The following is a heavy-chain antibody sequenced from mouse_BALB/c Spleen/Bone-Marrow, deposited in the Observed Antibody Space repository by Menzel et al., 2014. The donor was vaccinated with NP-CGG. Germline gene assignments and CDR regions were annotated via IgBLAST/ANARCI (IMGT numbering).Heavy chain of an antibody. CDR2: IWSGGST. Sequence: VHLVESGPGLVQPSQSLSITCTVSGFSLTSYGVHWVRQSPGKGLEWLGVIWSGGSTDYNAAFISRLSISKDNSKSXVLFKMNSLQANDTAIYYCARNYYGSSYYAMDYWGQGTSVTVSS. V-gene: IGHV2-2*02. CDR3: ARNYYGSSYYAMDY. J-gene: IGHJ4*01. CDR1: GFSLTSYG. D-gene: IGHD1-1*01.